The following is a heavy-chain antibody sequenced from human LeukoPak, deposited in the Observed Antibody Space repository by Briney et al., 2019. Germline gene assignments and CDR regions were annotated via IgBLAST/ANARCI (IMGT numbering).Heavy chain of an antibody. J-gene: IGHJ6*02. V-gene: IGHV4-59*08. Sequence: SETLSLTCSVSGGSISSYYWSWIRQPPGRGLEWIGYIYYSGCTNYNPSLKSRVTISVDTSKNQFSLKLSSVTAADTAVYYCARLNPGGYYGMDVWGQGTTVTVSS. CDR2: IYYSGCT. D-gene: IGHD3-16*01. CDR3: ARLNPGGYYGMDV. CDR1: GGSISSYY.